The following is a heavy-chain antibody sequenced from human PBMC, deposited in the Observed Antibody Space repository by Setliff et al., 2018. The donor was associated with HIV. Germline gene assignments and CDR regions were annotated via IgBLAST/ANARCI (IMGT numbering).Heavy chain of an antibody. V-gene: IGHV3-48*01. D-gene: IGHD3-3*01. CDR2: IRGSGDTT. CDR1: GFTFSNYN. CDR3: ARDPQSKTYYDFWSGLTPPGTYYFDY. J-gene: IGHJ4*02. Sequence: PGGSLRLSCAASGFTFSNYNMNWVRQAPGKGLEWVSTIRGSGDTTHYADFVKGRFTISRDNAKNSLYLQMNSLRAEDTAVYYCARDPQSKTYYDFWSGLTPPGTYYFDYWGQGTLVTVSS.